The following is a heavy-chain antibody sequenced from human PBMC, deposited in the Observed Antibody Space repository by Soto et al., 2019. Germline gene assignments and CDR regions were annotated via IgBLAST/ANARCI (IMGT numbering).Heavy chain of an antibody. CDR3: ARNTESRTGYFDY. V-gene: IGHV4-31*03. D-gene: IGHD3-10*01. J-gene: IGHJ4*02. CDR1: GGSISSGGYY. CDR2: IYYSGST. Sequence: SETLSLTCTVSGGSISSGGYYWSWIRQHPGKGLEWIGYIYYSGSTYYNPSLKSRVTISVDTSKNQFSLKLSSVTAADTAVYYCARNTESRTGYFDYWGQGTLVTVSS.